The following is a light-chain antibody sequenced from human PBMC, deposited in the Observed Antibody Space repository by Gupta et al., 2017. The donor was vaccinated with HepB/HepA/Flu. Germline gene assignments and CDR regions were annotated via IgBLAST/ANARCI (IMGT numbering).Light chain of an antibody. CDR3: QQSYSRSCT. V-gene: IGKV1-39*01. CDR2: AAS. Sequence: DIQITQSPSSLSASVGDRVTITCRASQSISLYVSWYQQKPGKAPNLLIYAASSLQSGVPLRGSGSGSGTDFTLTISSLQPEDFATYYCQQSYSRSCTFGKGTTVEIK. CDR1: QSISLY. J-gene: IGKJ2*02.